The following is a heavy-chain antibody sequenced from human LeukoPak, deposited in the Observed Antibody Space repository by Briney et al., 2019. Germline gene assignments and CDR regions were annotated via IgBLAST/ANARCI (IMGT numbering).Heavy chain of an antibody. D-gene: IGHD1-1*01. CDR3: ARATGTHTYYFDY. CDR2: INHSGST. J-gene: IGHJ4*02. CDR1: GGSLSGYY. V-gene: IGHV4-34*01. Sequence: PSETLSLTCAVYGGSLSGYYWSWIRQPPGKGLEWIGEINHSGSTNYNPSLKSRVTISVDTSKNQFSLKLSSVTAADTAVYYCARATGTHTYYFDYWGQGTLVTVSS.